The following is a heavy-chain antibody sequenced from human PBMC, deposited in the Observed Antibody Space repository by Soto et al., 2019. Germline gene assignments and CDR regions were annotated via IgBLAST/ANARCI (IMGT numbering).Heavy chain of an antibody. J-gene: IGHJ4*02. CDR3: ARARQWLLSFDY. CDR1: GYTFTSYA. D-gene: IGHD6-19*01. CDR2: INAGNGNT. V-gene: IGHV1-3*01. Sequence: ASVKVSCKASGYTFTSYAMHWVRQAPGQRLEWMGWINAGNGNTKYSQKFQGRVTITRDTSASTAYMELSSLRSEDTAVYYCARARQWLLSFDYWGQGTLVTVSS.